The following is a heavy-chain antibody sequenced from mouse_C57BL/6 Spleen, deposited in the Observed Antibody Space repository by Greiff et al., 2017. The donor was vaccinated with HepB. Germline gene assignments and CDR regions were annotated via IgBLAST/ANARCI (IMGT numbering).Heavy chain of an antibody. Sequence: QVQLKQPGAELVKPGASVKLSCKASGYTFTSYWMHWVKQRPGQGLEWIGMIHPNSGSTNYNEKFKSKATLTVDKSSSTAYMQLSSLTSEDSAVYYCARWDWDWYFDVWGTGTTVTVSS. V-gene: IGHV1-64*01. J-gene: IGHJ1*03. CDR1: GYTFTSYW. CDR2: IHPNSGST. D-gene: IGHD4-1*01. CDR3: ARWDWDWYFDV.